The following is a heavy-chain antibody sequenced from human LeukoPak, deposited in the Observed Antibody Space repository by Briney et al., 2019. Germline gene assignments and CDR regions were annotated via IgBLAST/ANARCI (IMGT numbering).Heavy chain of an antibody. CDR1: GCGFTSRW. CDR2: VYAGDSDT. V-gene: IGHV5-51*01. CDR3: ARLPYSGSYLAPFDY. J-gene: IGHJ4*02. Sequence: AASLKISCKGSGCGFTSRWICWVRQMPGKGLEWMGIVYAGDSDTRYSPSFQGQVTISAAKTITPAYLHWSRLKASDTATYYCARLPYSGSYLAPFDYWGQGTLVTVSS. D-gene: IGHD1-26*01.